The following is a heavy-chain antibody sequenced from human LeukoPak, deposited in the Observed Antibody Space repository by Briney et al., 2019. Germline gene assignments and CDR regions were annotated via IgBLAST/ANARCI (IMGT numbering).Heavy chain of an antibody. CDR3: AKVGDYGDYALDY. V-gene: IGHV3-30*18. J-gene: IGHJ4*02. Sequence: HPGGSLRLSCAASGFTFRTYGMHWVRQAPGKGLEWVAVISYDGSYKYYADSVKGRFTTSRDNSKNTLYLQMNSLRAEDTAVYYCAKVGDYGDYALDYWGQGTLVTVSS. CDR2: ISYDGSYK. CDR1: GFTFRTYG. D-gene: IGHD4-17*01.